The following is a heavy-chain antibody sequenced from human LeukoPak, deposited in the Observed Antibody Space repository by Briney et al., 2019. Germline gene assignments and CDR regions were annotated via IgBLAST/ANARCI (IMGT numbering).Heavy chain of an antibody. J-gene: IGHJ5*02. CDR3: ARDGWPRWLQLPRWFDP. V-gene: IGHV3-30*04. D-gene: IGHD5-24*01. CDR1: GFTFSSYA. Sequence: GGSLRLSCAASGFTFSSYAMHWVRQAPGKGLEWVAVISYDGSNKYYADSVKGRFTISRDNSKNTLYLQMNSLRAEDTAVYYCARDGWPRWLQLPRWFDPWGQGTLVTVSS. CDR2: ISYDGSNK.